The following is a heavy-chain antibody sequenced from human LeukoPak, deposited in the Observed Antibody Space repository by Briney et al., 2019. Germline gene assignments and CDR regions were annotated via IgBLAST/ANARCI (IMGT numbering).Heavy chain of an antibody. CDR3: ATRNLHSSSDILK. CDR2: IYTGGAT. V-gene: IGHV3-66*01. J-gene: IGHJ4*02. D-gene: IGHD3-9*01. Sequence: GGSLRLSCAASGFTVSSNYMHWVRQAPGKGLEWVSVIYTGGATYYADSVKGRFTISRDDSKNTLYLQMNSLRVEDTAVYYCATRNLHSSSDILKWGQGTLVTVSS. CDR1: GFTVSSNY.